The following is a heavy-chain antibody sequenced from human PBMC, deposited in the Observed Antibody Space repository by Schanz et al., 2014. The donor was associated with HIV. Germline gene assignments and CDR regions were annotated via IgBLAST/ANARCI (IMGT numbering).Heavy chain of an antibody. Sequence: QVQLVESGGGVVQPGRSLRLSCAASGFSFNAHGIHWVRQAPGRGLEWVAFISDDGNVKYYADPVRGRFTISRDNPKNSLSLQMDSLRGDDTALYYCARDITHNYSFEYCGQGTLVTVSS. V-gene: IGHV3-30*04. J-gene: IGHJ4*02. CDR1: GFSFNAHG. CDR2: ISDDGNVK. CDR3: ARDITHNYSFEY. D-gene: IGHD3-10*01.